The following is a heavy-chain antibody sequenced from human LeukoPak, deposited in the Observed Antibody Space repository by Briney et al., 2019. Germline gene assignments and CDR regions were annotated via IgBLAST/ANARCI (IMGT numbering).Heavy chain of an antibody. CDR2: IYYSGST. CDR1: GRSISSRSYY. CDR3: ASFYCSGGSCYQYFSYFYMDV. Sequence: NPSETLSLTCTVSGRSISSRSYYWGWIRQPPGKGLEWIGSIYYSGSTYYNPSLQSRVTISVETSKNQFSLKLSSVTAADTAVYYCASFYCSGGSCYQYFSYFYMDVWGKGSTVTISS. J-gene: IGHJ6*03. D-gene: IGHD2-15*01. V-gene: IGHV4-39*01.